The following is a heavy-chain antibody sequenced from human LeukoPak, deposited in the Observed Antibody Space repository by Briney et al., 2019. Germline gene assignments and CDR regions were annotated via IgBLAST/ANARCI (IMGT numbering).Heavy chain of an antibody. Sequence: GGSLRLSCAASGIIFSNYWMHWVRQDPGKGLVWVSYINPDGSNTNYADSVKGRFTISRDNAKNALYLQMNSLRAEDTAVYYCAKDLHYGSADYWGQGTLVTVSS. D-gene: IGHD3-10*01. J-gene: IGHJ4*02. CDR3: AKDLHYGSADY. V-gene: IGHV3-74*01. CDR1: GIIFSNYW. CDR2: INPDGSNT.